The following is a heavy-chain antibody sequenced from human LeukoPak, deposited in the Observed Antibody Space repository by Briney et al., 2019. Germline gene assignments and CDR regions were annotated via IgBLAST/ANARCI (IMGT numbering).Heavy chain of an antibody. D-gene: IGHD1-26*01. V-gene: IGHV3-23*01. CDR3: ARGRGSPYYFDC. CDR1: GFTFSNYA. Sequence: GGSLRLSCAASGFTFSNYAMTWVRQAPGKGLEWVSSISTSGDSTAYAASVKGRSTISRDNSKNTLCLQLSSLRAEDTAVYYCARGRGSPYYFDCWGQGTLVTVSS. J-gene: IGHJ4*02. CDR2: ISTSGDST.